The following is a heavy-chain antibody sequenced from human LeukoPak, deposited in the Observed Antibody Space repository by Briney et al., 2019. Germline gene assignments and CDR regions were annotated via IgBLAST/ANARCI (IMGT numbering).Heavy chain of an antibody. D-gene: IGHD6-13*01. CDR3: ARHWYSSSWYFGGNWFDP. V-gene: IGHV4-34*01. Sequence: SETLSLTCAVYGGSFSGYYWSWIRQPPGKGLEWIGEINHSGSTYYNPSLKSRVTISVDTSKNQFSLKLSSVTAADTAVYYCARHWYSSSWYFGGNWFDPWGQGTLVTVSS. CDR1: GGSFSGYY. CDR2: INHSGST. J-gene: IGHJ5*02.